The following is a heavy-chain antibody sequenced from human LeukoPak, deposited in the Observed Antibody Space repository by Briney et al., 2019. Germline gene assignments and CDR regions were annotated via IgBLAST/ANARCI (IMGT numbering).Heavy chain of an antibody. D-gene: IGHD1-26*01. CDR3: ARDVGLGKGGFDY. CDR1: GFTFSIYS. Sequence: GGSLRLSCEVSGFTFSIYSINWVRQAPGKGLEWISSFTGTGNYSHHADSVKGLFTISGENAKNSVYLQMNRLKAEDTAMYFCARDVGLGKGGFDYWGQGALVTVSS. J-gene: IGHJ4*02. CDR2: FTGTGNYS. V-gene: IGHV3-21*01.